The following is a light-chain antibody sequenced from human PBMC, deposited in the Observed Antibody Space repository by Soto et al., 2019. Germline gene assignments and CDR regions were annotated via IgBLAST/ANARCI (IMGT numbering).Light chain of an antibody. CDR2: GAS. V-gene: IGKV3-15*01. J-gene: IGKJ2*01. CDR3: QQYNDWPPRYT. CDR1: QSVSSN. Sequence: EIVMTQSPATLSVSPGERATLSCRASQSVSSNLGWYQQKPGQAPRLLIYGASTRATGVPARFSGSGSGTEFTLTISSLQSEDFAVYYCQQYNDWPPRYTFGQGTK.